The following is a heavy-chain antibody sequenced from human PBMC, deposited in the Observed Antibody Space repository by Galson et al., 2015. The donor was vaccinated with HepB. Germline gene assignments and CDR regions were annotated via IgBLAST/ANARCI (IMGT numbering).Heavy chain of an antibody. Sequence: SLRLSCAVSGFTFSNAWVNWVRQALGKGLEGVGRIKTKDDGGTIDYAEPVKGRFIVSSDDSKNLLYLQMNSLKIEDTGVYFCSTFVAGRVSWGQGTLVTVSS. D-gene: IGHD6-19*01. V-gene: IGHV3-15*01. CDR3: STFVAGRVS. J-gene: IGHJ5*02. CDR2: IKTKDDGGTI. CDR1: GFTFSNAW.